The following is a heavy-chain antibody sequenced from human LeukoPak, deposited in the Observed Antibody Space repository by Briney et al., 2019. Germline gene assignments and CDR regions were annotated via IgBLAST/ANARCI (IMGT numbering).Heavy chain of an antibody. CDR3: ARRPAYYYDSSGYYPFDY. V-gene: IGHV4-34*01. CDR2: INHRGST. J-gene: IGHJ4*02. CDR1: GGSFSGYY. Sequence: SSETLSLTCAVYGGSFSGYYWSWIRQPPGKGLEWIGEINHRGSTNYNPSLKSRVTISVDTSKYQFSLKLSSVTAADTAVYYCARRPAYYYDSSGYYPFDYWGQGTLVTVSS. D-gene: IGHD3-22*01.